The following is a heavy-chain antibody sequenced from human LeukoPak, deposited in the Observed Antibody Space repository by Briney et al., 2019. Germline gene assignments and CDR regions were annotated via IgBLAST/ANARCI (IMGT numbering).Heavy chain of an antibody. J-gene: IGHJ4*02. CDR1: GGSFSGYY. V-gene: IGHV4-34*01. CDR3: ARDGDGYSYGYIAFFDY. D-gene: IGHD5-18*01. Sequence: PSETLSLTCAVYGGSFSGYYWGWIRQPPGKGLEWIGSIYYSGSTYYNPSLKSRVTISVDTSKNQFSLKLSSVTAADTAVYYCARDGDGYSYGYIAFFDYWGQGTLVTVSS. CDR2: IYYSGST.